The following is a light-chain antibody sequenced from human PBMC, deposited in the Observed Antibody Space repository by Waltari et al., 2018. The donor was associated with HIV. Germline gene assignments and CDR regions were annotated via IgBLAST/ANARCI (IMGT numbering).Light chain of an antibody. J-gene: IGKJ1*01. CDR3: QHYYNTPRR. V-gene: IGKV4-1*01. Sequence: DIVMTQSPDSLAVSLGERATINCKSSQRLYKYNNKNYLAWYQQKPGPPPKLLISWASTRESGVPDRFSGSGSGTDFPLTIRSLQPEDVAVYYCQHYYNTPRRFGQGTKVEI. CDR2: WAS. CDR1: QRLYKYNNKNY.